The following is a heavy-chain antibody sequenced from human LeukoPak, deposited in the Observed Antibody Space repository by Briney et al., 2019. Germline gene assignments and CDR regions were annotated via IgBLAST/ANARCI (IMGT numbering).Heavy chain of an antibody. CDR2: KSYDGSNK. D-gene: IGHD3-10*01. J-gene: IGHJ4*02. CDR3: ARDYMVRGVIGYYFDY. CDR1: GFTFSSYA. V-gene: IGHV3-30*04. Sequence: GGSLRLSCAASGFTFSSYAMHWVRQAPGKGLEWVAVKSYDGSNKYYADSVKGRFTISRDNSKNTLYLQMNSLRAEDTAVYYCARDYMVRGVIGYYFDYWGQGTLVTVSS.